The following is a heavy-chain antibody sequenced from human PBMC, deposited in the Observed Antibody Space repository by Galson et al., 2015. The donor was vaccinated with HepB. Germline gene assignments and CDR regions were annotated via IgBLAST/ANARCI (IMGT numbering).Heavy chain of an antibody. Sequence: SVKVSCKASGYTFTSYYMHWVRQAPGQGLEWMGIINPSGGRTSYAQKFQGRVTMTRDTSTSTLYMELSSLRSEDTAVYYCARGGAVVATAIRVGVDYWGQGTLVTVSS. D-gene: IGHD2-21*02. J-gene: IGHJ4*02. V-gene: IGHV1-46*01. CDR3: ARGGAVVATAIRVGVDY. CDR1: GYTFTSYY. CDR2: INPSGGRT.